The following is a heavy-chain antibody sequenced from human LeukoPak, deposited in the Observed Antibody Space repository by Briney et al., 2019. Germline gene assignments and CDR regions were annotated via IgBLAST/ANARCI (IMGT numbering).Heavy chain of an antibody. V-gene: IGHV1-3*01. Sequence: GASVKVSCKASGYTFTSYAMHWVRQAPGQRLEWMGWINAGNGNTKYSQKFQGRVTITGDTSASTAYLELSSLRSDDTAVYYCARGTEGIYDSSPPPWDYWGQGTLVTVSS. CDR1: GYTFTSYA. CDR2: INAGNGNT. J-gene: IGHJ4*02. CDR3: ARGTEGIYDSSPPPWDY. D-gene: IGHD3-22*01.